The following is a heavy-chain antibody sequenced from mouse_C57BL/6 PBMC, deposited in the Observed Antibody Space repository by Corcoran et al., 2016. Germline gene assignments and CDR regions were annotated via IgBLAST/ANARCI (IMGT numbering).Heavy chain of an antibody. CDR3: ARGGDYSNPEAMDY. D-gene: IGHD2-5*01. CDR2: INPNNGGT. V-gene: IGHV1-26*01. Sequence: EVQLQQSGPELVKPGASVKISCKAFGYTFTDYYMNWVKQSHGKSLEWIGDINPNNGGTSYNQKFKGKATLTVDKSSSTAYMELRSLTSEDSAVYYCARGGDYSNPEAMDYWGQGTSVTVSS. J-gene: IGHJ4*01. CDR1: GYTFTDYY.